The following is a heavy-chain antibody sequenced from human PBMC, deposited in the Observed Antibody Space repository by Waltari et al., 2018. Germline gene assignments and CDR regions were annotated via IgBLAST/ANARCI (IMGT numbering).Heavy chain of an antibody. D-gene: IGHD3-22*01. CDR3: AKDIGVVITHVDD. Sequence: DVQLVGSGGGLVQPGRSLRLSCAASGFPFVDYAMPCVRQAPGKGWEWVSGISWNSGSIGYADPVKGRFTISRDNAKNSLYLQRNSLRAEDTALYYGAKDIGVVITHVDDWGQGTLVTVSS. J-gene: IGHJ4*02. CDR2: ISWNSGSI. V-gene: IGHV3-9*01. CDR1: GFPFVDYA.